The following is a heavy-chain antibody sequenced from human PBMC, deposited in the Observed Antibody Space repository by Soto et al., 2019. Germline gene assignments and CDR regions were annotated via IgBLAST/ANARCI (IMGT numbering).Heavy chain of an antibody. J-gene: IGHJ6*03. Sequence: GAPGKVSWQALGGTFSSDTISWVRQVPGQGLEWMGRIIPILGIANYAQKFQGRVTITADKSTSTAYMELSSLRSEDTAVYYCARELVYYMDVWGKGTTVTVSS. CDR3: ARELVYYMDV. D-gene: IGHD3-3*02. V-gene: IGHV1-69*04. CDR1: GGTFSSDT. CDR2: IIPILGIA.